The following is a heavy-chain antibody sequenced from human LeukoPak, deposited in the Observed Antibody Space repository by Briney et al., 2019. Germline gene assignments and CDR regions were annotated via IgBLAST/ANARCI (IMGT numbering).Heavy chain of an antibody. Sequence: SETLSLTCTVSGGSISSYYWSWIRQPPGKGLEWIGEINHSGSTNYNPSLKSRVTISVDTSKNQFSLKLSSVTAADTAVYYCARHCSGVSCPSHPLDYWGQGTLVTVSS. V-gene: IGHV4-34*01. J-gene: IGHJ4*02. CDR2: INHSGST. CDR3: ARHCSGVSCPSHPLDY. CDR1: GGSISSYY. D-gene: IGHD2-15*01.